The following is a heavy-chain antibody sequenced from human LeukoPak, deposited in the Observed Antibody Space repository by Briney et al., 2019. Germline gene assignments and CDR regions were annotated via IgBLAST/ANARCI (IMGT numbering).Heavy chain of an antibody. V-gene: IGHV4-61*01. J-gene: IGHJ4*02. CDR3: ARGGKLPFDY. CDR1: GGSISSGSYY. D-gene: IGHD1-26*01. CDR2: IYYSGST. Sequence: SQTLSLTCTVSGGSISSGSYYWSWIRQPPGKGLEWIGYIYYSGSTNYNPSLRSRVTISVDTSKNQFSLKLSSVTAADTAVYYCARGGKLPFDYWGQGTLVTVSS.